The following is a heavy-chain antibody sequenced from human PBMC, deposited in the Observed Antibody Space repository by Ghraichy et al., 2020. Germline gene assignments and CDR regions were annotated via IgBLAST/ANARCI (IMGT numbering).Heavy chain of an antibody. CDR2: INPNSGGT. D-gene: IGHD3-16*01. CDR3: AREFGDTGSLYYFDY. V-gene: IGHV1-2*04. Sequence: ASVKVSCKASGYTFTGYYMHWVRQAPGQGLEWMGWINPNSGGTNYAQKFQGWVTMTRDTSISTAYMELSRLRSDDTAVYYCAREFGDTGSLYYFDYWGQGTLVTVSS. J-gene: IGHJ4*02. CDR1: GYTFTGYY.